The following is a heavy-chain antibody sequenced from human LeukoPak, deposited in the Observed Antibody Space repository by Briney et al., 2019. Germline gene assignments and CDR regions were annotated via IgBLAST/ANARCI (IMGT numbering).Heavy chain of an antibody. CDR1: GFTFSSFS. D-gene: IGHD4-17*01. V-gene: IGHV3-48*04. Sequence: GGSLRLSCSASGFTFSSFSTNWVRQAPGKGLEWVSFISSRSTTIDYADSVKGRFTISRDNTKNSLYLQMNSLRAEDTALYYCAKDTGSYGDYVYYFDYWGQGTLVTVSS. CDR3: AKDTGSYGDYVYYFDY. CDR2: ISSRSTTI. J-gene: IGHJ4*02.